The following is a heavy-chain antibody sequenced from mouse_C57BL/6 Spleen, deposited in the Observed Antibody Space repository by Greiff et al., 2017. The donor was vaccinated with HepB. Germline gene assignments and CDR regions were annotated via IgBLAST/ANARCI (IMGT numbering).Heavy chain of an antibody. CDR3: ARLYDGFPYYCDY. J-gene: IGHJ2*01. CDR2: ISNLAYSI. Sequence: EVQGVESGGGLVQPGGSLKLSCAASGFTFSDYGMAWVRQAPRKGPEWVAFISNLAYSIYYADTVTGRFTISRENAKNTLYLEMSSLRSEDTAMYYCARLYDGFPYYCDYWGQGTTLTVSS. V-gene: IGHV5-15*01. D-gene: IGHD2-3*01. CDR1: GFTFSDYG.